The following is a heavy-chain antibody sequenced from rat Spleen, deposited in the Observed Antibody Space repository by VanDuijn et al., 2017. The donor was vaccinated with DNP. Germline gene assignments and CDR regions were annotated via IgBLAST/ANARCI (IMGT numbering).Heavy chain of an antibody. V-gene: IGHV5S13*01. D-gene: IGHD1-11*01. J-gene: IGHJ3*01. CDR1: GFTFSDYN. CDR2: ISTSGEYT. Sequence: EVQLVESGGGLVQPGRSLKLSCAASGFTFSDYNMAWVRLAPKKGLEWVASISTSGEYTHYRDSVKGRFTISRDNAKDTQYLQMDSLRSEDTAPYYCVIGVYGGYEDWFAHWGQGTLVTVSS. CDR3: VIGVYGGYEDWFAH.